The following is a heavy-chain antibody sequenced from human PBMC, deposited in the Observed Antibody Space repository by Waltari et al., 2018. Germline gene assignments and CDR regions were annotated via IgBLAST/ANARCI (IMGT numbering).Heavy chain of an antibody. D-gene: IGHD3-9*01. Sequence: QVQLQESGPGLVKPSETLSLTCTVSGGSISSYYWSWIRQPPGQGLEWIGYIYTSGSTNYNPSLKSRVTISVDTSKNQFSLKLSSVTAADTAVYYCARTRPALRYFDWLNLDAFDIWGQGTMVTVSS. CDR1: GGSISSYY. CDR2: IYTSGST. J-gene: IGHJ3*02. CDR3: ARTRPALRYFDWLNLDAFDI. V-gene: IGHV4-4*09.